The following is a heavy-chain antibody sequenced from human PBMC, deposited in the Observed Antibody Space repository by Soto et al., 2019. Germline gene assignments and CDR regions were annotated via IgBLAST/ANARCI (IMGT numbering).Heavy chain of an antibody. CDR1: GGSISSSNW. CDR2: IYHSGST. V-gene: IGHV4-4*02. D-gene: IGHD4-17*01. CDR3: ARDVTMTTVTHYYYYGMDV. J-gene: IGHJ6*02. Sequence: SETLSLTCAVSGGSISSSNWWSWVRQPPGKGLEWIGEIYHSGSTNYNPSLKSRVTISVDKSKNQFSLKLSSVTAADTAVYYCARDVTMTTVTHYYYYGMDVWGQGTTVTVSS.